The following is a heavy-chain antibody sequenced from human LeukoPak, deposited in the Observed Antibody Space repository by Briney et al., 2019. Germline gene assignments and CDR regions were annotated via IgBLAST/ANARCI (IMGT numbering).Heavy chain of an antibody. Sequence: SETLSLTCTVSGGSISSYYWSWIRQPPGKGLEWIGYIDYSGTTNYNPPLKSRVTVSVDTSKNQFSLKVRSVTSADTAVYHCARTRGTYYLFDYWGQGTLVTVSS. CDR2: IDYSGTT. V-gene: IGHV4-59*01. CDR1: GGSISSYY. CDR3: ARTRGTYYLFDY. J-gene: IGHJ4*02. D-gene: IGHD1-26*01.